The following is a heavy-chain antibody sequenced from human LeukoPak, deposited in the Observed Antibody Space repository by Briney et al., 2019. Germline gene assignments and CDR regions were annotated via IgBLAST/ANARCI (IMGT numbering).Heavy chain of an antibody. J-gene: IGHJ6*03. CDR1: GGSISSYY. CDR3: ARGTRVYYYYYMDV. V-gene: IGHV4-59*12. CDR2: IYYSGST. D-gene: IGHD1-14*01. Sequence: PSETLSLTCTVSGGSISSYYWSWIRQPPGKGLEWIGYIYYSGSTNYNPSLKSRVTISVDTSKNQFSLKLSSVTAADTAVHYCARGTRVYYYYYMDVWGKGTTVTVSS.